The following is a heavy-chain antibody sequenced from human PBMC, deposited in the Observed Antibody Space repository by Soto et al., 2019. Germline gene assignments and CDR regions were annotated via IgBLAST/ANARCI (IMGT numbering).Heavy chain of an antibody. CDR1: GFTFSSYG. Sequence: QVQLVESGGGVVQPGRSLRLSCAASGFTFSSYGMHWVRQAPGKGLEWVAVISYDGSNKYYADSVKGRFTISRDNSKNTLYLQRNSLRAEDTAVYYCAKGDYGGIPRWFDPWGQGTLVTVSS. V-gene: IGHV3-30*18. D-gene: IGHD4-17*01. J-gene: IGHJ5*02. CDR3: AKGDYGGIPRWFDP. CDR2: ISYDGSNK.